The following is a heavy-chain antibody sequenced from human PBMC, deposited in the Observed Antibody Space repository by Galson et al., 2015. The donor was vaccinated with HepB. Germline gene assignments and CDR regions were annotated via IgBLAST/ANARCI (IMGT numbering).Heavy chain of an antibody. CDR2: IIPIFGTA. CDR1: GGTFSSYA. D-gene: IGHD1-7*01. CDR3: ANDPGGTDATGITGTADFDY. Sequence: SVKVSCKASGGTFSSYAISWVRQAPGQGLEWMGGIIPIFGTANYAQKFQGRVTITADESTSTAYMELSSLRSEDTAVYYCANDPGGTDATGITGTADFDYWGQGTLVTVSS. J-gene: IGHJ4*02. V-gene: IGHV1-69*13.